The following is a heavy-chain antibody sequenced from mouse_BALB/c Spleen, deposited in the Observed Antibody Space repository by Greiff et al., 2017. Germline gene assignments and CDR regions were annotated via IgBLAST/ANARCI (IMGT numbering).Heavy chain of an antibody. Sequence: LVKTGASVKISCKASGYSFTGYYMHWVKQSHGKSLEWIGYISCYNGATSYNQKFKGKATFTVDTSSSTAYMQFNSLTSEDSAVYYCERGVGYSAVREYCDIVFWGKETSVTVST. D-gene: IGHD6-1*01. CDR3: ERGVGYSAVREYCDIVF. J-gene: IGHJ4*01. CDR2: ISCYNGAT. CDR1: GYSFTGYY. V-gene: IGHV1S34*01.